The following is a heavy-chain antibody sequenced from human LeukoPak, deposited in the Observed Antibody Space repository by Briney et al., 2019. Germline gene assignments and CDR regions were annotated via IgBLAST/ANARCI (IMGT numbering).Heavy chain of an antibody. Sequence: NPSETLSLTCAVYGGSFSGYYWSWIRQPPGKGLEWIGEINRSGSTNYNPSLKSRVTISVDTSKNQFSLKLSSVTAADTAVYYCARDAHPGYYYDSSGYYSPVYYFDYWGQGTLVTVSS. V-gene: IGHV4-34*01. CDR2: INRSGST. CDR3: ARDAHPGYYYDSSGYYSPVYYFDY. D-gene: IGHD3-22*01. CDR1: GGSFSGYY. J-gene: IGHJ4*02.